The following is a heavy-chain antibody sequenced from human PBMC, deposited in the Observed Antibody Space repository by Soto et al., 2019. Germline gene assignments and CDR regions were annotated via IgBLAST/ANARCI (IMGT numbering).Heavy chain of an antibody. Sequence: EVQLVESGGGLVQPGRSLRLSCAASGFTFDDYAMHWVRQAPGKGLAWVSGISWNSGSIGYADSVKGRFTISRDNAKNSLYLQMNSLRAEDTTLYYCAKDRFSSSIAARPTDWGQGPLVTVSS. J-gene: IGHJ4*02. CDR2: ISWNSGSI. CDR3: AKDRFSSSIAARPTD. CDR1: GFTFDDYA. V-gene: IGHV3-9*01. D-gene: IGHD6-6*01.